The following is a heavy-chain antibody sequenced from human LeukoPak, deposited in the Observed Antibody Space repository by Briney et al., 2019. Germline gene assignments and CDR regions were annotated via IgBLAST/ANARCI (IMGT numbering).Heavy chain of an antibody. D-gene: IGHD6-13*01. CDR1: GFTFSSYS. Sequence: PGGSLRLSCAASGFTFSSYSMNWVRQAPGKGLEWVSYISGGGTTIYYADSVKGRFTISRDNAKNSLYLQMNSLRAEDTAVYYCARDRTSSSWRPDSFDIWGQGTMVTVSP. CDR3: ARDRTSSSWRPDSFDI. CDR2: ISGGGTTI. J-gene: IGHJ3*02. V-gene: IGHV3-48*04.